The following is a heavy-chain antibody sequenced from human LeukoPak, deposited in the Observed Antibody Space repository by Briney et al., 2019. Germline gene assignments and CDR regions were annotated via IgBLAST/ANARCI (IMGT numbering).Heavy chain of an antibody. Sequence: GGSLRLSCATSGFIFSNYWMSWVRQAPGKGLEWVGRIKSKPDGATTDYAAPVKGRFTISRDDSKNTLYLQMNSLKTEDTAVYYCTTLTMIVGTHFDYWGRGTLVTVSS. J-gene: IGHJ4*02. V-gene: IGHV3-15*01. D-gene: IGHD3-22*01. CDR2: IKSKPDGATT. CDR1: GFIFSNYW. CDR3: TTLTMIVGTHFDY.